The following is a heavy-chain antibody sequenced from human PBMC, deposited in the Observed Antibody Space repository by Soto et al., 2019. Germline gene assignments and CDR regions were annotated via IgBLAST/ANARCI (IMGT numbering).Heavy chain of an antibody. D-gene: IGHD2-15*01. Sequence: PSETLSLTCTVSGGSISSSSYYWGWIRQPPGKGLEWIGSIYYSGSTYYNPSLKSRVTISVDTSKNQFSLKLSSVTAADTAVYYCARPVVRSTLIDYYGMDVWGQGTTVTVSS. CDR1: GGSISSSSYY. CDR2: IYYSGST. J-gene: IGHJ6*02. V-gene: IGHV4-39*01. CDR3: ARPVVRSTLIDYYGMDV.